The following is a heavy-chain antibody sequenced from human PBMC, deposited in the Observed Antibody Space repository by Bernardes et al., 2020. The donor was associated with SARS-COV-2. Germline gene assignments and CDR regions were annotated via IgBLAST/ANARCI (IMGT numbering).Heavy chain of an antibody. Sequence: SETLSLTCAVYGGSFSGYYWSWIRQPPGKGLEWIGEINHSGSTNYNPSLKSRVTISVDTSKNQFSLKLSSVTAADTAVYYCARWYSSSWYQWFDPWGQGTLVTVSS. J-gene: IGHJ5*02. CDR2: INHSGST. V-gene: IGHV4-34*01. CDR3: ARWYSSSWYQWFDP. D-gene: IGHD6-13*01. CDR1: GGSFSGYY.